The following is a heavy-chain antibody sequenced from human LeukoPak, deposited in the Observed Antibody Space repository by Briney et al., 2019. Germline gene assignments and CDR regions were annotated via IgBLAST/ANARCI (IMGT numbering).Heavy chain of an antibody. CDR1: GFTFSTYV. D-gene: IGHD6-19*01. V-gene: IGHV3-30*14. CDR3: ARDVQAAVAGWPNYFDY. J-gene: IGHJ4*02. Sequence: GGSLRLTCAVYGFTFSTYVMHWVRQAPGKGLEWMAVISSDGSNKYHADSVKGRFTISRDNSKNTLYLQMNSLRAEDTAVYYCARDVQAAVAGWPNYFDYWGQGTLVTVSS. CDR2: ISSDGSNK.